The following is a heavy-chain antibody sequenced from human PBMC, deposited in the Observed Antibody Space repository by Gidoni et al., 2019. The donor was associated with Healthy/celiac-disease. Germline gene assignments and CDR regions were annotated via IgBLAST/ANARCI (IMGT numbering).Heavy chain of an antibody. CDR1: GGSISSYY. V-gene: IGHV4-59*01. J-gene: IGHJ4*02. CDR3: ARVKDSGYYDSSGYYYLLTYYFDY. D-gene: IGHD3-22*01. CDR2: IYYSGST. Sequence: QVQLQVSGPGLVKPSETLSLTCTVPGGSISSYYWSWTRQPPGKGLEWIGYIYYSGSTNYNPSLKSRVTISVDTSKNQFSLKLSSVTAADTAVYYCARVKDSGYYDSSGYYYLLTYYFDYWGQGTLVTVSS.